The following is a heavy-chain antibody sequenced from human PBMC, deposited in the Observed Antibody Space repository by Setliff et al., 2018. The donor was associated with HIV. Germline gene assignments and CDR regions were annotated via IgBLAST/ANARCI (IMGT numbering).Heavy chain of an antibody. CDR3: ARVPVSNYYYYMDV. CDR1: GYTFKSYG. Sequence: GASVKVSCKASGYTFKSYGITWVRQAPGQGLEWMGWISAYHHKTNYAQKLQGRVTMTTDTSTSTAYMELRSLRSADSAVYYCARVPVSNYYYYMDVWGKGTTVTVSS. J-gene: IGHJ6*03. CDR2: ISAYHHKT. V-gene: IGHV1-18*01.